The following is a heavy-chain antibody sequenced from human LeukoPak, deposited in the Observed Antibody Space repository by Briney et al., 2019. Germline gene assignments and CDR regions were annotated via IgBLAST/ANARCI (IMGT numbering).Heavy chain of an antibody. V-gene: IGHV3-64D*09. D-gene: IGHD3-22*01. CDR1: EFSFSRYA. J-gene: IGHJ1*01. CDR2: ISSNGAST. CDR3: VKGGYYDSSGFPEYFQD. Sequence: GGSLRLSCSASEFSFSRYAMHWVRQGPGKGLEHVSTISSNGASTYYTDSAKGRFTISRDNSKNTLYLQLSSLSAEDTAVYYCVKGGYYDSSGFPEYFQDWGQGTLVSASS.